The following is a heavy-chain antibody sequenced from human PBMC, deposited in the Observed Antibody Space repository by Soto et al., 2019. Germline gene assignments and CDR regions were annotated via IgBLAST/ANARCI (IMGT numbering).Heavy chain of an antibody. CDR2: IKSKTDGETT. J-gene: IGHJ4*02. CDR3: TTSRYYDFWSGYYTHPDY. CDR1: GFTFSNAW. D-gene: IGHD3-3*01. Sequence: PGGSLRLSCAASGFTFSNAWMNWVRQAPGKGLEWVGRIKSKTDGETTDYGAPVKGRFTISRDDSKNTVDLQMNSLKTEDTAVYYCTTSRYYDFWSGYYTHPDYWGQGTLVTVSS. V-gene: IGHV3-15*07.